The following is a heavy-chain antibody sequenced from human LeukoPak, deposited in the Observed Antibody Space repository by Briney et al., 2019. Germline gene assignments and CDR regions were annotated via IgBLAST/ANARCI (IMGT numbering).Heavy chain of an antibody. Sequence: GGSLRLSCAVSGFTFSSYDMHWVRHATGKGLEWVSAIGTAGDTYYPGSVKGRFTISRENAKNSLYLQMNSLRAGVTAVYYCARGPRDGDYPFFDYGGRRTVASVSS. V-gene: IGHV3-13*01. CDR3: ARGPRDGDYPFFDY. CDR2: IGTAGDT. J-gene: IGHJ4*02. D-gene: IGHD4-17*01. CDR1: GFTFSSYD.